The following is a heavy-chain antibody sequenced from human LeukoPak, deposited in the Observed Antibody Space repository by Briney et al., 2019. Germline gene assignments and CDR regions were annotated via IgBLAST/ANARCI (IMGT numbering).Heavy chain of an antibody. D-gene: IGHD4-17*01. V-gene: IGHV1-18*01. CDR3: ARSSSTVKLYYYYMDV. J-gene: IGHJ6*03. Sequence: ASVKVSCKTSGYTFSSYGITWVRQAPGQGLEWMGWISADNGDTNYAQKFQGRVTLTRDTSISTAYMELSRLTSDDTAVYYCARSSSTVKLYYYYMDVWGKGTTVTVSS. CDR1: GYTFSSYG. CDR2: ISADNGDT.